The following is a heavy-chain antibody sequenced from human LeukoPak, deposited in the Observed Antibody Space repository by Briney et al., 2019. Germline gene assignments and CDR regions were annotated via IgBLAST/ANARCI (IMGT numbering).Heavy chain of an antibody. Sequence: GGSLRLSCAASGFTFSTYIMTWVRQAPGKGLEWVSSISGTSSYIYYADSVKGRFTISRDNAKNSLNLQMNSLRAEDTAIYYCARDSADDSSGYYPFDYWGQGTQVPVSS. CDR1: GFTFSTYI. V-gene: IGHV3-21*01. CDR2: ISGTSSYI. CDR3: ARDSADDSSGYYPFDY. D-gene: IGHD3-22*01. J-gene: IGHJ4*02.